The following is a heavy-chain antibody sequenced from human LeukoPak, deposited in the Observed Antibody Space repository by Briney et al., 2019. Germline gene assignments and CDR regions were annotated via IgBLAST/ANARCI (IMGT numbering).Heavy chain of an antibody. V-gene: IGHV3-21*01. CDR2: FSRSSSYI. CDR1: LVTLTTYT. J-gene: IGHJ4*02. CDR3: ARDPGYCSGGGCHQNYFDY. Sequence: VGSLRLSSVPSLVTLTTYTMGWVRQAPGKGLEWVSSFSRSSSYIYYADSVKGRFTISRDNAKNSLYLQMNSLRAEDTAVYYCARDPGYCSGGGCHQNYFDYWGEGTLVTVSS. D-gene: IGHD2-15*01.